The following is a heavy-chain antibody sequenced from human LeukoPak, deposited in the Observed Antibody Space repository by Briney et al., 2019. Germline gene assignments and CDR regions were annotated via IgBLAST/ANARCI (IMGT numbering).Heavy chain of an antibody. CDR3: ARVEGRERYCSGGSCYRPRYYMDV. Sequence: PSETLSLTCTVSGGSISSSSYYWGWIRQPPGKGLEWIGSIYYSGSTYYNPSLKSRVTISVDTSKNQFSLKLSSVTAADTAVYYCARVEGRERYCSGGSCYRPRYYMDVWGKGTTVTVSS. CDR2: IYYSGST. V-gene: IGHV4-39*07. CDR1: GGSISSSSYY. J-gene: IGHJ6*03. D-gene: IGHD2-15*01.